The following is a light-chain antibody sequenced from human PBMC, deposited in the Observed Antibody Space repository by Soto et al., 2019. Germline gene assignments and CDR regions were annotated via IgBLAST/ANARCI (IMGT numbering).Light chain of an antibody. J-gene: IGKJ1*01. CDR2: KAS. Sequence: DIPLTQSPSTLSASPVDRXPIXCRASQSISSWLAWYQQKPGKAPKLLIYKASSLESGVPSRFSGSGSGTEFTLTISSLQPDDFATYYCQQYNSYWTFGQGTKVDIK. V-gene: IGKV1-5*03. CDR1: QSISSW. CDR3: QQYNSYWT.